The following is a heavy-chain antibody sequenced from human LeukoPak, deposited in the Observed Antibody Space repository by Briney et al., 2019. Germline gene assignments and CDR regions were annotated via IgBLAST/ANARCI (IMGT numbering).Heavy chain of an antibody. CDR3: AKAGDEGDYYDSSGYLDY. J-gene: IGHJ4*02. CDR1: GFTFSSYA. D-gene: IGHD3-22*01. Sequence: GGSLRLSCAASGFTFSSYAMSWVRQAPGKGLEWVSAISGSGGSTYYADPVKGRFTISRDNSKNTLYLQMNSLRAEDTAVYYCAKAGDEGDYYDSSGYLDYWGQGTLVTVSS. CDR2: ISGSGGST. V-gene: IGHV3-23*01.